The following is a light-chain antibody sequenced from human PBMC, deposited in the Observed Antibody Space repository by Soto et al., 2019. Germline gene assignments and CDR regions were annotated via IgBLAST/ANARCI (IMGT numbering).Light chain of an antibody. CDR1: KLGDKY. CDR3: QVWDTSTMV. V-gene: IGLV3-1*01. J-gene: IGLJ2*01. CDR2: QDS. Sequence: SYELTQPPSVSVSPGQTASITCSGDKLGDKYAYWYQQKPGQSPVLVIYQDSKRPSGIPERFSGSNSGNTATLTISGTQAIDEADYYCQVWDTSTMVFGGGTNLTVL.